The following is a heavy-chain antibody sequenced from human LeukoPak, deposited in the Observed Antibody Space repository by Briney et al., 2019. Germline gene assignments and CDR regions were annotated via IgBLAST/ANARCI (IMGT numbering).Heavy chain of an antibody. D-gene: IGHD3-16*01. CDR3: ARDGGGFYYYYYMDV. J-gene: IGHJ6*03. V-gene: IGHV1-69*05. CDR2: IIPIFGTA. Sequence: SVKVSCKASGGTFSSYAISWVRQAPGQGLEWMGGIIPIFGTANYAQKFQGRVTITTDESTSTAYMELSSLRSEDTAVYYCARDGGGFYYYYYMDVWGKGTTVTVSS. CDR1: GGTFSSYA.